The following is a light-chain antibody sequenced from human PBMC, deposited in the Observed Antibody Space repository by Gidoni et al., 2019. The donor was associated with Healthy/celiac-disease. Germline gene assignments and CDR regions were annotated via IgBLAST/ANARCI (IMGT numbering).Light chain of an antibody. CDR3: KQAYRTPRT. V-gene: IGKV1-39*01. CDR1: QSISSY. CDR2: AAS. Sequence: DIQMTQSPSSLSASVGDRVTITRRASQSISSYLNWYQQKPGKAPKLLIYAASSLQSGVPYRFSGSGSGTDFTLTISSVQPEDFATYYCKQAYRTPRTFGQGTKVEIK. J-gene: IGKJ1*01.